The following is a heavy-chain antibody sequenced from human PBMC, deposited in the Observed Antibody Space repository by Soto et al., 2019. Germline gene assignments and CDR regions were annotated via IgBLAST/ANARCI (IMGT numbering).Heavy chain of an antibody. D-gene: IGHD1-26*01. V-gene: IGHV3-33*01. CDR3: ARDLQYSWVGASYDY. Sequence: GGSLRLSCAASGFTFSSYGMHWVRQAPGKGLEWVAVIWYDGSNKYYADSVKGRFTISRDNSKNTLYLQMNSLRAEDTAVYYCARDLQYSWVGASYDYWGQGTLVTVSS. CDR1: GFTFSSYG. J-gene: IGHJ4*02. CDR2: IWYDGSNK.